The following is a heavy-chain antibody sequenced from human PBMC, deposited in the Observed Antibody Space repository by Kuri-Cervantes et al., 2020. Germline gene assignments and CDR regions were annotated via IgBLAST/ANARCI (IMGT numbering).Heavy chain of an antibody. Sequence: GGSLRLSCAASGFTFSSYAMSWVRQAPGKGLEWVGRIKSKSDGGIADYVAPVKGRFTISRDDSKNTLYLQMNSLKTEDTAIYYCTTGINLWFWGQGTLVTVSS. CDR2: IKSKSDGGIA. V-gene: IGHV3-15*01. CDR1: GFTFSSYA. J-gene: IGHJ4*02. CDR3: TTGINLWF. D-gene: IGHD2-21*01.